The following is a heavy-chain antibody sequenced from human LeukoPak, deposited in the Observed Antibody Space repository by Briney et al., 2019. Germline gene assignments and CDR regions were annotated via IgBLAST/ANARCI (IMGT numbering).Heavy chain of an antibody. D-gene: IGHD5-24*01. CDR1: GGTFSSYA. CDR3: ARDLTRDGYNHDIRYGMDV. Sequence: SVKVSCKASGGTFSSYAISWVRQAPGQGLEWMRRIIPIFHIANYAQKFQGRVTITADKSTSTAYMELSSLRSEGTAVYYCARDLTRDGYNHDIRYGMDVWGQGTTVTVSS. V-gene: IGHV1-69*04. J-gene: IGHJ6*02. CDR2: IIPIFHIA.